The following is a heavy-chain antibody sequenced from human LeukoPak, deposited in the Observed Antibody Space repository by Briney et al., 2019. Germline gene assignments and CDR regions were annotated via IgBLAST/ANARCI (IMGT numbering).Heavy chain of an antibody. CDR1: GFTVSSNY. D-gene: IGHD3-22*01. Sequence: GGSLRLSCAASGFTVSSNYMSWVRQAPGKGLEWVSVIYSGGSTYYADPVKGRFTISRDNSKNTLFLQMNSLRAEDTAVYYCARATDYYGSSGYFYTKDYWGQGTLVVVSS. CDR2: IYSGGST. J-gene: IGHJ4*02. V-gene: IGHV3-53*01. CDR3: ARATDYYGSSGYFYTKDY.